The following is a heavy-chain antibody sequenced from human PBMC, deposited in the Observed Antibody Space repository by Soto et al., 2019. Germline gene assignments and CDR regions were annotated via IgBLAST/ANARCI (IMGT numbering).Heavy chain of an antibody. CDR2: SNQSGIT. CDR3: ARGLNYVVY. CDR1: GGSFSGYY. J-gene: IGHJ4*02. D-gene: IGHD3-16*01. V-gene: IGHV4-34*01. Sequence: SETLALTCAVYGGSFSGYYWSWPRQPPGKGLEWIGESNQSGITDYNPSPKSRVTISIDTSKNQFSLKVSSVTAADTAVYYCARGLNYVVYWGQGTLVTVSS.